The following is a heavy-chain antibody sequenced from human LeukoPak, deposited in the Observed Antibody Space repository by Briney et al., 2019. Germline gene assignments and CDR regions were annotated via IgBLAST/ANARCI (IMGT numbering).Heavy chain of an antibody. CDR2: IYTSGST. CDR1: GGSVSSGSYY. D-gene: IGHD3-10*01. CDR3: AREYGDAFDI. V-gene: IGHV4-61*02. J-gene: IGHJ3*02. Sequence: SETLSLTCTVSGGSVSSGSYYWSWIRQPAGKGLEWIGRIYTSGSTNYNPSLKSRVTMSVDTSKNQFSLKLSSVTAADTAVYYCAREYGDAFDIWGQGTMVTVSS.